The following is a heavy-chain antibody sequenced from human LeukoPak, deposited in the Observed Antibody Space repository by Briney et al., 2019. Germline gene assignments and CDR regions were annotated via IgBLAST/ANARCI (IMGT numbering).Heavy chain of an antibody. J-gene: IGHJ4*02. D-gene: IGHD3-10*01. V-gene: IGHV4-39*01. Sequence: SGTLSLTCAVSGGSISSSSYYWGWIRQPPGKGLEWIGSIYFSGGTYYNASLKSRVTISVDTSKNQFSLKLSSVTAADTAVYYCARQTGSGLFSLPGGQGTLVTVSS. CDR3: ARQTGSGLFSLP. CDR2: IYFSGGT. CDR1: GGSISSSSYY.